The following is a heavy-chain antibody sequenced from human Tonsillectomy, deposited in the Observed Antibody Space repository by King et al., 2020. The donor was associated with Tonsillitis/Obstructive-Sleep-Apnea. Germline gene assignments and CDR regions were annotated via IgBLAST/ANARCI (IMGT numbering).Heavy chain of an antibody. CDR1: GGSFSGYY. CDR2: INHSGST. D-gene: IGHD2-15*01. J-gene: IGHJ6*03. CDR3: ARLRVVAASYYYYYYMDV. V-gene: IGHV4-34*01. Sequence: VQLQQWGAGLLKPSETLSLTCAVYGGSFSGYYWSWIRQPPGKGLEWIGEINHSGSTNYNPSFKSRVTISVDTSKNQFSLKLSSVTAADTAVYYCARLRVVAASYYYYYYMDVWGKGTTVTVSS.